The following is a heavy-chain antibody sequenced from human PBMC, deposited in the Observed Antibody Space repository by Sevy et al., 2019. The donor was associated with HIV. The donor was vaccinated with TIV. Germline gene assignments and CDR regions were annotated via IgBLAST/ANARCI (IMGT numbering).Heavy chain of an antibody. V-gene: IGHV3-30-3*01. Sequence: GGSLRLSCAASGFTFSSYAMHWVRQAPGKGLEWVAVISYDGSNKYYADSVKGRFTISRDNSKNTLYLQMNSLRAEDTAVYYCARDAGDGYKDFDYWGQRTLVTVSS. CDR1: GFTFSSYA. CDR2: ISYDGSNK. J-gene: IGHJ4*02. CDR3: ARDAGDGYKDFDY. D-gene: IGHD5-12*01.